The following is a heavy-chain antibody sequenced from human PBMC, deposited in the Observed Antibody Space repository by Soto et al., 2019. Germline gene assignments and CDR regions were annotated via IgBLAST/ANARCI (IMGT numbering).Heavy chain of an antibody. CDR2: ISSSSRYI. CDR1: DFAFSGYS. V-gene: IGHV3-21*01. J-gene: IGHJ5*02. Sequence: EVQLVQSGGGLVKPGGSLRLSCEACDFAFSGYSMNWVRKSPGKGLEWVSSISSSSRYINYADSVKGRFTISRDNAKNSLYLQMNSLRAEDTAVYYCAGDTGLGSIRFDPWGQGTLVTVSS. D-gene: IGHD3-10*01. CDR3: AGDTGLGSIRFDP.